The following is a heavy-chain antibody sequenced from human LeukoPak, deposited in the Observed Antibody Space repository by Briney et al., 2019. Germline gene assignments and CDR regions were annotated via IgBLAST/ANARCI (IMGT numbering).Heavy chain of an antibody. CDR3: AKDLSSGYYGKDV. Sequence: GGSLRLSCAASGFTFSSYGMHWVRQAPGKGLEWVAVISYDGSNKYYADSVKGRFTISRDNSKNTLYLQMNSLRAEDTAVYYCAKDLSSGYYGKDVWGQGTTVTVSS. D-gene: IGHD5/OR15-5a*01. CDR2: ISYDGSNK. V-gene: IGHV3-30*18. CDR1: GFTFSSYG. J-gene: IGHJ6*02.